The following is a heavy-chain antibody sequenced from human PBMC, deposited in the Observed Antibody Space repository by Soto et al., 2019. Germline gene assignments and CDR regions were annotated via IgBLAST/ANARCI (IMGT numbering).Heavy chain of an antibody. J-gene: IGHJ3*02. V-gene: IGHV3-23*01. CDR2: ISADGGST. Sequence: GGSLRLSCAASGFTFSRNAMSWVRQAPGKGLKWVSAISADGGSTYYADYVKGRFTISRDNSKNTLYLQMNSLRAEDTAVYHCARDREIITMVRGVIRAGAFDIWGQGTMVTVSS. D-gene: IGHD3-10*01. CDR1: GFTFSRNA. CDR3: ARDREIITMVRGVIRAGAFDI.